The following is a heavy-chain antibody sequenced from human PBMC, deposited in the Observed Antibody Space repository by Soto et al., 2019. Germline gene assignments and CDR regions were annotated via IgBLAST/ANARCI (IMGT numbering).Heavy chain of an antibody. V-gene: IGHV4-59*08. CDR1: GGSISSYY. CDR3: ANSQRGSYFDY. CDR2: IYYSGST. D-gene: IGHD5-12*01. Sequence: SETLSLTCTVSGGSISSYYWSWIRQPPGKGLEWIGYIYYSGSTNYNPSLKSRVTMSVDTSKNQFSLKLSSVTAADTAVYYCANSQRGSYFDYWGQGTLVTVSS. J-gene: IGHJ4*02.